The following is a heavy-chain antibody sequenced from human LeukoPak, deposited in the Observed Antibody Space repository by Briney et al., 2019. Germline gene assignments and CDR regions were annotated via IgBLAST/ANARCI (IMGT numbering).Heavy chain of an antibody. V-gene: IGHV3-53*01. CDR3: ARRAGEYSHPYDY. D-gene: IGHD2-15*01. CDR1: GFTVSSNS. CDR2: IYSGGNT. J-gene: IGHJ4*02. Sequence: PGGSKRLSCTVSGFTVSSNSWSWIRQAPGKGLEWVSFIYSGGNTHYSDSVKGRFTLSRDNSKNTLYLQMNSLRAEDTAIYYCARRAGEYSHPYDYWGQGTLVTVSS.